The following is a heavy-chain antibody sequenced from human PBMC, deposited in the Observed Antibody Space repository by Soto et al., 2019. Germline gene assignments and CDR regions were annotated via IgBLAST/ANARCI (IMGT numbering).Heavy chain of an antibody. CDR2: IIPIFGTA. CDR1: GGTFSSYA. J-gene: IGHJ4*02. Sequence: QVQLVQSGAEVKKPGSSVKVSCKASGGTFSSYAITWVRQAPGQGLEWMGGIIPIFGTANYAQKFQGRVTITADESTSTVYMALNRLISEVTAVYYCAQARQWLAHDYWGQGTLVTLSS. D-gene: IGHD6-19*01. V-gene: IGHV1-69*12. CDR3: AQARQWLAHDY.